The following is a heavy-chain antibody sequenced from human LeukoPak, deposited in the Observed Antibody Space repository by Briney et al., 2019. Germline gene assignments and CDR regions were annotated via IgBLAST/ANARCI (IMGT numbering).Heavy chain of an antibody. V-gene: IGHV1-2*02. CDR3: ARQYYYGSGSYWYFDL. CDR2: INPNSGGT. CDR1: GYAFTGYY. Sequence: GASVKVSCKASGYAFTGYYMHWVRQAPGQGLEWMGWINPNSGGTNYAQKFQGRVTMTRDTSISTAYMELSRLRSDDTAVYYCARQYYYGSGSYWYFDLWGRGTLVTVSS. J-gene: IGHJ2*01. D-gene: IGHD3-10*01.